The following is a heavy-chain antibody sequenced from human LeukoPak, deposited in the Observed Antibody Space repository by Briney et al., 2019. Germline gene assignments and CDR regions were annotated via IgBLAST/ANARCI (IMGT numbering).Heavy chain of an antibody. J-gene: IGHJ4*02. D-gene: IGHD1-1*01. Sequence: GGSLRLSCAAAGFTFSNYWMHWVRQAPGKGLVWVSRIKTDGSSTTYADSVKGRFTISRDDAKNTLYLHMNSLRAEDTAVYYCARGWNADYWGQGTLVTVPS. CDR1: GFTFSNYW. V-gene: IGHV3-74*01. CDR3: ARGWNADY. CDR2: IKTDGSST.